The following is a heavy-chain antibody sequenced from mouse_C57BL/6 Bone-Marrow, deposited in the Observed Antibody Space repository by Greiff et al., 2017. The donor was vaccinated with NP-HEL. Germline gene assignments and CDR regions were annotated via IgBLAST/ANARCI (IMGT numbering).Heavy chain of an antibody. D-gene: IGHD2-2*01. CDR3: ARNWEAIYYGYAWFAY. CDR1: GFSLTSYG. V-gene: IGHV2-2*01. Sequence: QVHVKQSGPGLVQPSQSLSITCTVSGFSLTSYGVHWVRQSPGKGLEWLGVIWSGGSTDYNAAFISRLSISKDNSKSQVFFKMNSLQADDTAIYYCARNWEAIYYGYAWFAYWGQGTLVTVSA. CDR2: IWSGGST. J-gene: IGHJ3*01.